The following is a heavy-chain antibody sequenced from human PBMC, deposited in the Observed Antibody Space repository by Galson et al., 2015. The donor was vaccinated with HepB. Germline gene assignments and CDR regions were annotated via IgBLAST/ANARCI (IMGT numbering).Heavy chain of an antibody. Sequence: SLRLSCAASGFTFSSYWMHWVRQAPGKGLVWVSRINSDGSSTSYADSVKGRFTISRDNAKNTLYLQMNSLRAEDTAVYYCARDGYYYDSSGYYDYWGQGTLVTVSS. CDR2: INSDGSST. D-gene: IGHD3-22*01. CDR3: ARDGYYYDSSGYYDY. V-gene: IGHV3-74*01. CDR1: GFTFSSYW. J-gene: IGHJ4*02.